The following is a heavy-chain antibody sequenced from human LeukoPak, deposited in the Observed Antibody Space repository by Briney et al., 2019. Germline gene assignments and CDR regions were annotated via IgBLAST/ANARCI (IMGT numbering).Heavy chain of an antibody. J-gene: IGHJ5*02. V-gene: IGHV4-38-2*02. D-gene: IGHD2-15*01. CDR2: NYHSGST. CDR1: AYSISSVYY. Sequence: SETLSLTCTVSAYSISSVYYWGWTRRPPGKGLEWIRSNYHSGSTYYNPYLKSGVIISVDTSKNQFSLKLRSVTAADTAVYYCARDGFAFASLRWYNWFDPWGQGTLVTVSS. CDR3: ARDGFAFASLRWYNWFDP.